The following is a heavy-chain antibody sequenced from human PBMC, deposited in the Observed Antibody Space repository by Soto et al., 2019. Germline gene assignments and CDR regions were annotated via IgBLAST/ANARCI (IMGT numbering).Heavy chain of an antibody. V-gene: IGHV3-48*01. D-gene: IGHD3-10*01. Sequence: EVQLVESGGGLVQPGGSLRLSCAASGFTFSSYSMNWVRQAPGKGLEWISYISSSSTTIYYADSVKGRFTISRDNAENSLHLQMNSMRVDDTAVYYGGSRGGLVRGNYYGMDVWGQGTTVTVSS. CDR3: GSRGGLVRGNYYGMDV. CDR2: ISSSSTTI. J-gene: IGHJ6*02. CDR1: GFTFSSYS.